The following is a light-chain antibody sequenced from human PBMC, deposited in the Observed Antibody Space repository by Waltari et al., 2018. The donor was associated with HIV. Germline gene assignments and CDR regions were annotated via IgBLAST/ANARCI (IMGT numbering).Light chain of an antibody. CDR2: EDN. J-gene: IGLJ3*02. CDR3: CSYAGSSTWV. Sequence: QSALTQPVSVSGSPGQSITISCTGTSSDVGGYNVVSWYQQHPGKAPKLMLYEDNKRPSVVSNGVSGSKTGNTASLTSSGLQSEDEADYSCCSYAGSSTWVFGGWTKLTVL. V-gene: IGLV2-23*01. CDR1: SSDVGGYNV.